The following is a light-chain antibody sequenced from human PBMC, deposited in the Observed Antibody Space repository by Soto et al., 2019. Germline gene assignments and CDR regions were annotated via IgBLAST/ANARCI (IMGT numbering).Light chain of an antibody. J-gene: IGLJ1*01. CDR3: CSYASSSSYV. CDR1: TSDVGGYNL. Sequence: QSVLTQPASVSGSPGQLITISCSGTTSDVGGYNLVSWYQQHTAKAPKLLIYEGTQRPSGVSSRFSGSKSGNTASLTISELQAEDEADYYCCSYASSSSYVFGTGTKVTVL. V-gene: IGLV2-23*01. CDR2: EGT.